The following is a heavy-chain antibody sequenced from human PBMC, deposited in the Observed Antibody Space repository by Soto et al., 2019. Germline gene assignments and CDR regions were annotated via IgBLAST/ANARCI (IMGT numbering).Heavy chain of an antibody. Sequence: QVQLQESGPGLVKPSQTLSLTCTVSGGSISSGGYYWSWIRQHRGKSLEWIGYIYYSGSTYYNPSLKSRVTISVDTSKNQFALKLSSVTAADTAVYYCAREAVYGGNALWGQGTLVTVSS. J-gene: IGHJ4*02. D-gene: IGHD4-17*01. CDR1: GGSISSGGYY. CDR3: AREAVYGGNAL. V-gene: IGHV4-31*03. CDR2: IYYSGST.